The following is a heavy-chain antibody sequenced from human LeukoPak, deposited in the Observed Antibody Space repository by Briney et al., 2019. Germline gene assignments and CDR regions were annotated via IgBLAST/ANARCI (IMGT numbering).Heavy chain of an antibody. CDR3: TRGYVGIDY. CDR2: ISDNSYWI. J-gene: IGHJ4*02. CDR1: GFTFSNYS. V-gene: IGHV3-21*01. Sequence: GGSLRLSCAASGFTFSNYSMSWVRQAPGKGLEWVSSISDNSYWIYYADSVEGRFIISRDNAKNSLYLQMNSLRAEDTALYYCTRGYVGIDYWGQGTLVTVSS. D-gene: IGHD5-12*01.